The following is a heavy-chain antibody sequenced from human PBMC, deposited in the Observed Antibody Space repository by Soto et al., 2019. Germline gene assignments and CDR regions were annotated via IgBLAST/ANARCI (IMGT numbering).Heavy chain of an antibody. J-gene: IGHJ4*02. Sequence: SETLSLTCSVSGSSISTYYWSWVRQPAGKGLEWIGRISARGSTAYNPSLKGRVTMTVDTTKNQFSLKLNSVTSADTAVYYCARDSPPIGYWGQGILVTVSS. V-gene: IGHV4-4*07. CDR2: ISARGST. CDR3: ARDSPPIGY. CDR1: GSSISTYY.